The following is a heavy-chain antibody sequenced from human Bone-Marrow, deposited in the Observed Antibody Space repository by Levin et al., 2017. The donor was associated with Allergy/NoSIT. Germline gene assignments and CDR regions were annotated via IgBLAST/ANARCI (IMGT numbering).Heavy chain of an antibody. D-gene: IGHD3-22*01. J-gene: IGHJ2*01. CDR2: IHYSGST. CDR1: GGSISSSSYY. Sequence: PSETLSLTCTVSGGSISSSSYYWGWVRQPPGPGLEWIGSIHYSGSTYYNPSLKSRVTISVDTSKNQFFLKLSSVTGADTAVYYCARNKFTYYYDSTGYYVDLWGRGTLVTVSS. V-gene: IGHV4-39*01. CDR3: ARNKFTYYYDSTGYYVDL.